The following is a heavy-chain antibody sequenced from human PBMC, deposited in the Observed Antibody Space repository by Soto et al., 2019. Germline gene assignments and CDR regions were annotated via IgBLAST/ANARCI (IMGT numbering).Heavy chain of an antibody. Sequence: GGSLRLSCAASGFTFSGSAMHWVRQASGKGLEWVGRIRSKANSYATAYAASVKGRFTISRDDSKNTAYLQMNSLKTEDTAVYYCTRHGHGHSPIDYYYYGMDVWGQGTTVTVSS. J-gene: IGHJ6*02. CDR2: IRSKANSYAT. D-gene: IGHD2-8*01. CDR1: GFTFSGSA. V-gene: IGHV3-73*01. CDR3: TRHGHGHSPIDYYYYGMDV.